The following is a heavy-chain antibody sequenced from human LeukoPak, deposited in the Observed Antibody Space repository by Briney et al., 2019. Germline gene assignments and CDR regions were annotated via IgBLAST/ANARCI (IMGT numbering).Heavy chain of an antibody. CDR2: IYYSGST. D-gene: IGHD3-3*01. V-gene: IGHV4-31*03. Sequence: SETLSLTCTVSGGSISSGGYYWSWIRRHPGKGLEWIGYIYYSGSTYYNPSLKSRVTISVDTSKNQFSLKLSSVTAADTAVYYCARVRSGTGITIFGVVRPGAFDIWGQGTMVTVSS. J-gene: IGHJ3*02. CDR3: ARVRSGTGITIFGVVRPGAFDI. CDR1: GGSISSGGYY.